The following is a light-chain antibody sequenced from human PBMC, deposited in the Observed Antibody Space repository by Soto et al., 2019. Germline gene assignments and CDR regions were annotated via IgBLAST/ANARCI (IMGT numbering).Light chain of an antibody. CDR2: DAA. J-gene: IGKJ1*01. V-gene: IGKV3-15*01. CDR3: HQYHRWPLT. CDR1: QNINNK. Sequence: ILMTQSLATLSVSPVEGATLSCRASQNINNKLAWYQQKPGQPPRLLVYDAAIRAAGVPSRFSGGGSGTEFALTINSLQSEDFAVYYCHQYHRWPLTFGQGTKLEI.